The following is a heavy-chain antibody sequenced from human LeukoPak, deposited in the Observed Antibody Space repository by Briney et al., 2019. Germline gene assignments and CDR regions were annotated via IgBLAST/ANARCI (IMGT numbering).Heavy chain of an antibody. CDR2: ISSSSSNL. D-gene: IGHD1-1*01. Sequence: GGSLRLSCAASGFTFSSYSMNWVRQAPGKGLEWVSSISSSSSNLYSAASVKGRFTFSRDNAKNSLSLQMNSLRVEGTAVYYCTRCTTGRTFGSLGEIKRSREIDNWGQGTLVTVS. CDR3: TRCTTGRTFGSLGEIKRSREIDN. CDR1: GFTFSSYS. J-gene: IGHJ4*02. V-gene: IGHV3-21*01.